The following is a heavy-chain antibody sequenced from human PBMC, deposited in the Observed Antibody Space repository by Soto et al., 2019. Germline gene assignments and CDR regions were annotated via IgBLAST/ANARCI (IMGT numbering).Heavy chain of an antibody. J-gene: IGHJ5*02. CDR1: GFTFSDYY. D-gene: IGHD3-22*01. CDR3: ARDTAFISSGLFNP. Sequence: PGGSLRLSCAASGFTFSDYYMSWIRQAPGKGLEWISHISDSATTMYYADSVKGRFTISRDNARKSLFLHMNSLRAEDTTVYYCARDTAFISSGLFNPWGQGTLVTVSS. V-gene: IGHV3-11*01. CDR2: ISDSATTM.